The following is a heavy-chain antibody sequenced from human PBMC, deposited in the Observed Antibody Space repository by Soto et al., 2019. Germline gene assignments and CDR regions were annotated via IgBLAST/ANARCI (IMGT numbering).Heavy chain of an antibody. Sequence: QVPLQQSGPGLVKPSQTLSVTCAISGDSVSSTRVTWDWIRQSPSRGLEWLGRTYYRSEWYQDYEVSLKSRIHINPYTSKNQFSLHLNSVTPEDTAVYYCARVALGGYYHYGMDDWGQGATVTVSS. J-gene: IGHJ6*02. CDR1: GDSVSSTRVT. D-gene: IGHD2-15*01. V-gene: IGHV6-1*01. CDR2: TYYRSEWYQ. CDR3: ARVALGGYYHYGMDD.